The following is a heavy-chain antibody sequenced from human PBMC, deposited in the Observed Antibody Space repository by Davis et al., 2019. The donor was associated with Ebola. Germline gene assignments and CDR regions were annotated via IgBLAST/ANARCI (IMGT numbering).Heavy chain of an antibody. CDR1: GFTFSGSA. CDR2: INPNSGGT. Sequence: GESLKISCAASGFTFSGSAMHWVRQAPGQGLEWMGWINPNSGGTNYAQKFQGWVTMTRDTSISTAYMELSRLRSDDTAVYYCARDGHLTTVTTSYYYGMDVWGQGTTVTVSS. CDR3: ARDGHLTTVTTSYYYGMDV. J-gene: IGHJ6*02. V-gene: IGHV1-2*04. D-gene: IGHD4-17*01.